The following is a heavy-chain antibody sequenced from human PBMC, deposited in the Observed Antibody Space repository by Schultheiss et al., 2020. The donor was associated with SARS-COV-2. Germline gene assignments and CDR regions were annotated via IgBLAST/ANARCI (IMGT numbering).Heavy chain of an antibody. J-gene: IGHJ6*02. CDR3: ARSSLYLGLLFHYYGMDV. CDR2: ISGSGGST. D-gene: IGHD3-3*01. V-gene: IGHV3-23*01. CDR1: GFTFSSYA. Sequence: GESLKISCAASGFTFSSYAMSWVRQAPGKGLEWVSAISGSGGSTYYADSVKGRFTISRDNSKNTLYLQMNSLRAEDTAVYYCARSSLYLGLLFHYYGMDVWGQGTTVTVSS.